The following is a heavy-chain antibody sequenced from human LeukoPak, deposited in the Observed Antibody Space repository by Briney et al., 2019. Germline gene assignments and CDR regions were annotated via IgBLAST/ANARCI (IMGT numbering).Heavy chain of an antibody. J-gene: IGHJ5*01. D-gene: IGHD3-22*01. CDR3: ARDFSPYYYDSSGPGDS. CDR1: GFTFSSYS. V-gene: IGHV3-21*01. CDR2: ISSSSSYI. Sequence: GGSLRLSCAASGFTFSSYSMNLVRQAPGKGLEWVSSISSSSSYIYYADSVKGRFTIPRDNAKNSLYLQMNSLRAEDTAVYYCARDFSPYYYDSSGPGDSWGQGTLVTVSS.